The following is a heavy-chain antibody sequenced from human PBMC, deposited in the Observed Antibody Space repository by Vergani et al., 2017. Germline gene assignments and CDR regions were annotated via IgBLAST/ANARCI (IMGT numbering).Heavy chain of an antibody. Sequence: EVQLVESGGGLVQPGRSLRLSCAASGFTFDDYAMHWVRQAPGKGLEWVSGISWNSGSIGYADSVKGRFTISRDNAKNSLYLQMNSLRAEDTAVYYCARDSGDSYYYYYGMDVWGQGTTVTVSS. CDR1: GFTFDDYA. D-gene: IGHD2-21*01. CDR2: ISWNSGSI. V-gene: IGHV3-9*01. CDR3: ARDSGDSYYYYYGMDV. J-gene: IGHJ6*02.